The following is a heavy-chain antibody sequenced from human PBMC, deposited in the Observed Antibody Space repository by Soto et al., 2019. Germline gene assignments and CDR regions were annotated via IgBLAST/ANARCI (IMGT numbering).Heavy chain of an antibody. J-gene: IGHJ3*02. CDR1: GGSVSSGSYY. CDR3: ARSYAYYDILTGYYRDAFDI. D-gene: IGHD3-9*01. CDR2: IYYSGST. V-gene: IGHV4-61*01. Sequence: SETLSLTCTVSGGSVSSGSYYWSWIRQPPGKGLEWIGYIYYSGSTNYNPSLKSRVTISVDTSKNQFSLKLSSVTAADTAVYNCARSYAYYDILTGYYRDAFDIWGQGTMVTVSS.